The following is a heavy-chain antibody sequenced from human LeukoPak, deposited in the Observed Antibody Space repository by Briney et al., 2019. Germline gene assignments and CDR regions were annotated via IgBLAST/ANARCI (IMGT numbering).Heavy chain of an antibody. CDR2: MNPNSGNT. J-gene: IGHJ6*03. Sequence: ASVTVSCKASGYTFTSYDINWVRQATGQGLEWMGWMNPNSGNTGYAQKFQGRVTMTRNTSISTAYMELSSLRSEDTAVYYCARLIAGQYYYYYMDVWGKGTTVTVSS. V-gene: IGHV1-8*01. CDR1: GYTFTSYD. CDR3: ARLIAGQYYYYYMDV. D-gene: IGHD3-16*02.